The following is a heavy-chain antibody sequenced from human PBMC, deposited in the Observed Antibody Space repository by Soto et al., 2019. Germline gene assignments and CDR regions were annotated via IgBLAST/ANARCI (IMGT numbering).Heavy chain of an antibody. Sequence: QVQLQESGPGLVKPSQTLSLTCTVSGGSISSSDYYWSWIRQPPGKGLEWIGYIYYSGSTYYNPSLKSRVTISVDTSKNQFSLKLSSVTAADTAVYYCARVDGSGYQPFDYWGQGTLVTVSS. D-gene: IGHD3-22*01. CDR3: ARVDGSGYQPFDY. V-gene: IGHV4-30-4*01. CDR1: GGSISSSDYY. CDR2: IYYSGST. J-gene: IGHJ4*02.